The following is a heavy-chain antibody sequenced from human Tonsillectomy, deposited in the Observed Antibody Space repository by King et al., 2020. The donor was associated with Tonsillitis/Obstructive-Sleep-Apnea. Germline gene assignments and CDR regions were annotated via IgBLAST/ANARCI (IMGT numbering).Heavy chain of an antibody. CDR1: GFSFSDYF. J-gene: IGHJ6*02. Sequence: QLVQSGGGLVQPGGSLRLSCAASGFSFSDYFMDWVRQAPGKGLEWVGRIRNKANGYTTEYAASVKGRFTISRDDSKNSLYLQMNSLKTEDTAVYYCARDDRIVGGNLYYYYGMDVWGQGTTVTVSS. V-gene: IGHV3-72*01. D-gene: IGHD1-26*01. CDR2: IRNKANGYTT. CDR3: ARDDRIVGGNLYYYYGMDV.